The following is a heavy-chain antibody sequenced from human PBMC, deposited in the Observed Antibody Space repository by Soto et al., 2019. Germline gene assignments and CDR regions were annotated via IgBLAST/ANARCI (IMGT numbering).Heavy chain of an antibody. J-gene: IGHJ3*02. D-gene: IGHD4-17*01. CDR2: IWYDGSNK. Sequence: GGSLRLSCAASGFTFSSYGMHWVRQAPGKGLEWVAVIWYDGSNKYYADSVKGRFTISRDNSKNTLYLQMNSLRAEDTAVYYCARGERDYGDYRDAFDIWGQGTMVTVSS. CDR1: GFTFSSYG. CDR3: ARGERDYGDYRDAFDI. V-gene: IGHV3-33*01.